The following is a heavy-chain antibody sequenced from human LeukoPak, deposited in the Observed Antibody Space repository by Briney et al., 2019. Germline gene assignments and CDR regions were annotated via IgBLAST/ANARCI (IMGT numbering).Heavy chain of an antibody. J-gene: IGHJ5*02. CDR2: FDNSGST. D-gene: IGHD3-3*02. Sequence: SETLSLTCTVSGGSISSSSYNWGWIRQPPGKGLEWIGSFDNSGSTYYNPSLKSRVTISVDTSKNQFSLKLSSVTAADTAVYYWARPMQIAFRVFRLGWIDPEGQGTLVTVSS. CDR3: ARPMQIAFRVFRLGWIDP. CDR1: GGSISSSSYN. V-gene: IGHV4-39*01.